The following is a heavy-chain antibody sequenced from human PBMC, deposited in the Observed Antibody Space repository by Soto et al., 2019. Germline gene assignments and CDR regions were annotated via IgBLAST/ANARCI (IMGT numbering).Heavy chain of an antibody. CDR1: GYTFSTSG. J-gene: IGHJ1*01. D-gene: IGHD1-20*01. CDR2: IRPDNGNR. CDR3: ARDTESNRYND. V-gene: IGHV1-18*01. Sequence: QVQVLQSGPEVKRPGASVTVSFKTSGYTFSTSGISWVRQAPGQVLEWVGWIRPDNGNRKSAQRLQDRVTLKTDTCARTAYMEVRSLTSDSTAMYYCARDTESNRYNDWGQGTLVTVSS.